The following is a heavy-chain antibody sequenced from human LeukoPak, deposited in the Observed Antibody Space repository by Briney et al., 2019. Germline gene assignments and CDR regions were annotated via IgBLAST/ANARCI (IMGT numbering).Heavy chain of an antibody. Sequence: PSETLSLTCTVSGGSISSYYWSWIRQPPGKGLEWIGYIYYSGSTNYNPSPKSRVTISVDTSKNQFSLKLSSVTAADTAVYYCARGGSGWSHWFDPWGQGTLVTVSS. J-gene: IGHJ5*02. CDR2: IYYSGST. D-gene: IGHD6-19*01. V-gene: IGHV4-59*01. CDR1: GGSISSYY. CDR3: ARGGSGWSHWFDP.